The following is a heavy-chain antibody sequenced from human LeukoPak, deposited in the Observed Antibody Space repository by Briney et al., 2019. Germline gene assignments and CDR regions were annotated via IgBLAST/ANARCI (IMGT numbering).Heavy chain of an antibody. Sequence: GASVKVSCKASGGTFSSYAISWVRQAPGQGLEWMGGIIPIFGTANYAQKFQGRVTITADKSTSTVYMELSSLRSEDTAVYYCARSGTIVVVTAEFDYWGQGTLVTVSS. CDR3: ARSGTIVVVTAEFDY. D-gene: IGHD2-21*02. CDR2: IIPIFGTA. J-gene: IGHJ4*02. CDR1: GGTFSSYA. V-gene: IGHV1-69*06.